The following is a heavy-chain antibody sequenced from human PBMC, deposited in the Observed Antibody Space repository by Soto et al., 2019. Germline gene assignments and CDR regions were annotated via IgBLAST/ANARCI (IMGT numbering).Heavy chain of an antibody. D-gene: IGHD2-15*01. CDR1: GFTFSSYG. CDR2: ISYDGSNK. Sequence: TGGSLRLSCAASGFTFSSYGMHWVRQAPGKGLEWVAVISYDGSNKYYADSVKGRFTISRDNSKNTLYLQMNSLRAEDTAVYHCANDPRYCSGGSCYHNWFDPWGQGTLVTVSS. J-gene: IGHJ5*02. CDR3: ANDPRYCSGGSCYHNWFDP. V-gene: IGHV3-30*18.